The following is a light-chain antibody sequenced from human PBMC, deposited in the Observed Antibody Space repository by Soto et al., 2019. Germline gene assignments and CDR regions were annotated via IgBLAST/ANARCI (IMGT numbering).Light chain of an antibody. Sequence: QSVLTQPASVSGSPGQSITISCTGARTDVDGHDYVSWYQQHPGQAPKLIIFDVHNRPSGVSSRFSGSKSGDTASLTISGLRAEDEADYYCSSYTSSYTLVFGGGTKLTVL. CDR3: SSYTSSYTLV. CDR2: DVH. CDR1: RTDVDGHDY. V-gene: IGLV2-14*03. J-gene: IGLJ2*01.